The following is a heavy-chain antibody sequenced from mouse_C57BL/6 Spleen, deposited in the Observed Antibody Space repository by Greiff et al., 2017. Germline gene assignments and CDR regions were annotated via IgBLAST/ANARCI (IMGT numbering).Heavy chain of an antibody. V-gene: IGHV1-82*01. CDR2: IYPGDGDT. Sequence: VQLQQSGPELVKPGASVKISCKASGYAFSSSWMNWVKQRPGKGLEWIGRIYPGDGDTNYNGKFKGKATLTADKSSSTAYMQLSSLTSEDSAVYFFARSDYGSSYAWFAYWGQGTLVTVSA. D-gene: IGHD1-1*01. CDR1: GYAFSSSW. CDR3: ARSDYGSSYAWFAY. J-gene: IGHJ3*01.